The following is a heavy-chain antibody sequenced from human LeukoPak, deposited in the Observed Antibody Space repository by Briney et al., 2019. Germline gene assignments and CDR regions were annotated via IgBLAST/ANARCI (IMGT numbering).Heavy chain of an antibody. CDR2: IKSKTEGETT. Sequence: GGSLRLSCAASGLTFSNACMSWVRQAPGKGLEWVGRIKSKTEGETTDYTTPVKGRFTISRDDSKDTLYLQMDSLKTEDTAVYYCTTYSSGPWHWGQGTLVTVSS. D-gene: IGHD6-19*01. CDR3: TTYSSGPWH. J-gene: IGHJ4*02. V-gene: IGHV3-15*01. CDR1: GLTFSNAC.